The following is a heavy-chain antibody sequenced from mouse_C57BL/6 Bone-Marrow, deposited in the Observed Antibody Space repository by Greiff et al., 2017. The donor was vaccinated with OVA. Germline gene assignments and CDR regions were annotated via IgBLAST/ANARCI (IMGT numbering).Heavy chain of an antibody. CDR3: ASLEAY. CDR2: INPSTGGT. J-gene: IGHJ3*01. CDR1: GYSFTGYY. Sequence: VQLKESGPELVKPGASVKISCKASGYSFTGYYMNWVKQSPEKSLEWIGEINPSTGGTTYNQKFKAKATLTVDKSSSTAYMQLKSLTSEGSAVYYCASLEAYWGQGTLVTVSA. V-gene: IGHV1-42*01.